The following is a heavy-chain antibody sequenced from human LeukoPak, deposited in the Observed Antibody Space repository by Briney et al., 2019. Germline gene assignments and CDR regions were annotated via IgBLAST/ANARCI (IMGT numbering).Heavy chain of an antibody. D-gene: IGHD3-3*01. CDR3: ARDYLTMAPDY. CDR1: GFAFTACG. V-gene: IGHV3-21*01. Sequence: GWSLRLSCAASGFAFTACGMNWVRQAPGKGLEWLSYIGPGPSRTYYADSVRGRFVISRDDAKNSLYLQMSSLRAEDTAVYYCARDYLTMAPDYGGPGTLVTVSS. CDR2: IGPGPSRT. J-gene: IGHJ4*02.